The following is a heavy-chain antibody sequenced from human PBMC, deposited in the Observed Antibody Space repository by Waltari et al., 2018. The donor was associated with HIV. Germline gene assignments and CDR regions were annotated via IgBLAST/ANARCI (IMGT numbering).Heavy chain of an antibody. J-gene: IGHJ3*02. CDR3: TRNWNHDAFDI. CDR2: ITGDGGST. D-gene: IGHD1-1*01. V-gene: IGHV3-64*01. CDR1: GFPFRSFS. Sequence: EVQLVESGGGLVQPGGSLSLSCAASGFPFRSFSMHWVRQALGKGLQYVSAITGDGGSTFYANSVKGRFTISRDNSKNTLYLQMGSLRADDMAVYYCTRNWNHDAFDIWGRGTMVTVSS.